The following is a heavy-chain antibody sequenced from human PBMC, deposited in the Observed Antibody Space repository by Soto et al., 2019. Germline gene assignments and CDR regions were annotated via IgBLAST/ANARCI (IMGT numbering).Heavy chain of an antibody. D-gene: IGHD6-19*01. CDR2: INPDNGNT. Sequence: ASVKVSCKASGYTFSSYTVHWVRQAPGQRLEWMGWINPDNGNTKYSQKFQGRVTITRDTSASTAYMELSSLRSEDTAVYYCARRYSSGWTWFDSWGHGTLVTVSS. CDR1: GYTFSSYT. CDR3: ARRYSSGWTWFDS. V-gene: IGHV1-3*01. J-gene: IGHJ5*01.